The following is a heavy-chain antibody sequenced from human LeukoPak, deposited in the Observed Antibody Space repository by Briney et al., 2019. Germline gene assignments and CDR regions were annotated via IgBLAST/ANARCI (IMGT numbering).Heavy chain of an antibody. CDR1: GGSFSGYY. CDR3: ARVNGDGDYPYNWFDP. CDR2: INHSGST. Sequence: NPSETLSLTCAVYGGSFSGYYWSWIRQPPGKGLEWIGEINHSGSTNYNPSLKSRVTISVDTSKNQFSLKLSSVTAADTAVYYCARVNGDGDYPYNWFDPWGQGTLVTVSS. J-gene: IGHJ5*02. D-gene: IGHD4-17*01. V-gene: IGHV4-34*01.